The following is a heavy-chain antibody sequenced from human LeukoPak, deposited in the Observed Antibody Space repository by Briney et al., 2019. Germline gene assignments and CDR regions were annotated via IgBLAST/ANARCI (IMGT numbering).Heavy chain of an antibody. V-gene: IGHV4-34*01. CDR2: INHSGST. CDR1: GGSFSVYY. CDR3: ARRGRYSYGLGD. Sequence: SETLSLTCAVYGGSFSVYYWSWIRQPPGKGLEWIGEINHSGSTNYNPSLKSRVTISVDTSKNQFSLKLSSVTAADTAVYYCARRGRYSYGLGDWGQGTLVTVSS. D-gene: IGHD5-18*01. J-gene: IGHJ4*02.